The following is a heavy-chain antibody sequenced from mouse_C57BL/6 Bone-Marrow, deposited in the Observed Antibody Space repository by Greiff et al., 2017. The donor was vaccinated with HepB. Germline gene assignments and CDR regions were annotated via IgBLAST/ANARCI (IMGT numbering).Heavy chain of an antibody. J-gene: IGHJ3*01. CDR2: ISYDGSN. CDR3: ARDYDAWFAY. Sequence: EVQLVESGPGLVKPSQSLSLTCSVTGYSITSGYYWNWIRQFPGNKLEWMGYISYDGSNNYNPSLKNRISITRDTSKNQFFLKLNSVTTEDTATYYCARDYDAWFAYWGQGTLVTVSA. V-gene: IGHV3-6*01. D-gene: IGHD2-12*01. CDR1: GYSITSGYY.